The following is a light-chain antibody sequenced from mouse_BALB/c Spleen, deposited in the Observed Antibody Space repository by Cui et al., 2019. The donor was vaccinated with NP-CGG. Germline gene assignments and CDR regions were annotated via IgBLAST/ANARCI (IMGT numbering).Light chain of an antibody. J-gene: IGLJ1*01. CDR3: ALWYSNHWV. Sequence: QAVVTQESALTTSPGETVTLTCRSSNWAVTTSNYANWVQEITGHLFTGLIGGTNNRVPGVPARFSGSLIGDKSALTITGARTEDEAIYFCALWYSNHWVFGGGTKLTVL. CDR2: GTN. CDR1: NWAVTTSNY. V-gene: IGLV1*01.